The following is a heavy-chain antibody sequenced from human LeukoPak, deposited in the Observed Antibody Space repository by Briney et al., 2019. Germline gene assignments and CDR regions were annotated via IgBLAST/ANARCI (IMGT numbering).Heavy chain of an antibody. V-gene: IGHV4-59*01. CDR2: IYYSGST. D-gene: IGHD1-26*01. J-gene: IGHJ5*02. Sequence: SETLSLTCTVSGGSISSYYWSWIRQPPGKGLEWIGYIYYSGSTNYNPSLKSRVTISVDTSKNQFSLKLSPVTAADTAVYYCARAYSGDWFDPWGQGTLVTVSS. CDR3: ARAYSGDWFDP. CDR1: GGSISSYY.